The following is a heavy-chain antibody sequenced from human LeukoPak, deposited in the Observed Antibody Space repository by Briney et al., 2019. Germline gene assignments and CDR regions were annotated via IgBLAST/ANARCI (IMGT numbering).Heavy chain of an antibody. CDR1: GYTFTDYY. CDR3: ARANFLYCSSSTCLFDY. CDR2: INPNDGDT. J-gene: IGHJ4*02. Sequence: RGPVKVPCKASGYTFTDYYMHWVRQAPGQGFEWMGWINPNDGDTNYAQKFQGRVTMTRDTSISTAHMEVSRLRSDDTAVYYCARANFLYCSSSTCLFDYWGQGTLVTVSS. D-gene: IGHD2-2*01. V-gene: IGHV1-2*02.